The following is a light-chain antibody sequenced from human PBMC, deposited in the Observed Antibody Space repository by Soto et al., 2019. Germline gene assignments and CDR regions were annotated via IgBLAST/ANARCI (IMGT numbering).Light chain of an antibody. Sequence: EIVMTQSPATLSVSPGERATLSCRASQSVSSNLAWYQQKPGQAPSLLIYGASTRATGIPARFSGSGSGTEFTLTISRLQSEDFAIYVCQQYNNWPPDRTFGQGTKVEIK. CDR3: QQYNNWPPDRT. V-gene: IGKV3-15*01. CDR1: QSVSSN. CDR2: GAS. J-gene: IGKJ1*01.